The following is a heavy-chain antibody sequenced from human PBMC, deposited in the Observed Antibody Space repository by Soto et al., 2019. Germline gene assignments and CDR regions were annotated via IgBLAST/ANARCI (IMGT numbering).Heavy chain of an antibody. V-gene: IGHV1-46*01. CDR1: GYTFTSYY. Sequence: ASVKVSCKASGYTFTSYYMHWVRQAPGQGLEWMGIINPSGSSTKYAEKFQGRVTVTRDTSTSTVYMELNSLRSDDTGVYFCARHVRTSSHRVDVWGKGTAVTVSS. CDR3: ARHVRTSSHRVDV. D-gene: IGHD3-16*02. J-gene: IGHJ6*04. CDR2: INPSGSST.